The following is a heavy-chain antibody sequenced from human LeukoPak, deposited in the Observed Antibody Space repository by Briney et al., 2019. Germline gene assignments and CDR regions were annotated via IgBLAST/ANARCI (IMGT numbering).Heavy chain of an antibody. CDR2: VSGSGNEI. CDR1: GFTFHDFE. J-gene: IGHJ4*02. Sequence: GGSLRLSCAASGFTFHDFEMNWVRQAPGKGLEWVSYVSGSGNEIHYGDSVKGRFTISRDNAKSSLYLQMNSLRAEDTAIYYCAPKVPGSSHFSSWGQGTLVTVSS. D-gene: IGHD4/OR15-4a*01. CDR3: APKVPGSSHFSS. V-gene: IGHV3-48*03.